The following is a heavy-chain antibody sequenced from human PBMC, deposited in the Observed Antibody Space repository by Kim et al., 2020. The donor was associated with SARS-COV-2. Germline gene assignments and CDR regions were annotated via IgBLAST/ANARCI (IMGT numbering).Heavy chain of an antibody. CDR1: GGSISSYY. V-gene: IGHV4-59*13. Sequence: SETLSLTCTVSGGSISSYYWSWIRQPPGKGLEWIGYIYYSGSTNYNPSLKSRVTISVDTSKNQFSLKLSSVTAADTAVYYCARERANCSGGSCYSAWFDPWGQGTLVTVSS. D-gene: IGHD2-15*01. CDR3: ARERANCSGGSCYSAWFDP. J-gene: IGHJ5*02. CDR2: IYYSGST.